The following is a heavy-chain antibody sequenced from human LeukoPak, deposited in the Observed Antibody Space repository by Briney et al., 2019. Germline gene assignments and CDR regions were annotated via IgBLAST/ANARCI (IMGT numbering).Heavy chain of an antibody. CDR2: ISGSGGST. V-gene: IGHV3-23*01. Sequence: GGSLRLSCAASGFTFSSYAMSWVRQAPGKGLEWVSAISGSGGSTYYADSVKGRFTISRDHSKNTLYLQMNSLRAEDTAVYYCAKGGYCSGGSCYSGAFDIWGQGTMVTVSS. CDR1: GFTFSSYA. J-gene: IGHJ3*02. CDR3: AKGGYCSGGSCYSGAFDI. D-gene: IGHD2-15*01.